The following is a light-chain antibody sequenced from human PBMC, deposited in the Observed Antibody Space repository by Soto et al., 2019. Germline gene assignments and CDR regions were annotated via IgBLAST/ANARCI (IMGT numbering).Light chain of an antibody. J-gene: IGKJ1*01. CDR1: QHIHVW. Sequence: DIQMTQSPSTLSASVGDRVTITCRASQHIHVWVAWYQQKPGKAPKLLIYDASSVQSGVSSRFSGGGSGTEFSLTISSLQPDDFATYYCQQYNTYTWTFGQGTKVEI. CDR2: DAS. V-gene: IGKV1-5*01. CDR3: QQYNTYTWT.